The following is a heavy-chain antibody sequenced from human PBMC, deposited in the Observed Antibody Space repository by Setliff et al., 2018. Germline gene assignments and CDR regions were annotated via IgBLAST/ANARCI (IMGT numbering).Heavy chain of an antibody. Sequence: PSETLSLTCTVSDGSISNAYWSWIRQSPGKGLEWIGYIYDTGSTNSDPSLKSRVTMSVDTSKNQVSLKLSSVTAADTAVYYCARDYCGPTSCFAKYFDNWGHGILVTVSS. CDR1: DGSISNAY. V-gene: IGHV4-59*12. D-gene: IGHD2-2*01. CDR3: ARDYCGPTSCFAKYFDN. CDR2: IYDTGST. J-gene: IGHJ4*01.